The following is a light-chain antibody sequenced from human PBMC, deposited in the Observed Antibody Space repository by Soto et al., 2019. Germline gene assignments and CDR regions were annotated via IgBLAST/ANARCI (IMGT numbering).Light chain of an antibody. CDR2: GAS. J-gene: IGKJ1*01. Sequence: EILLTQSPGTLSLSPGERATLSCRASQSINNNYLAWYQQKRGQAPRLLIYGASSRATGIPDRFSGSGSGTDFTLTISRLEPEDFAVYYCQQYGGTPRTFGQGTKVEIK. V-gene: IGKV3-20*01. CDR3: QQYGGTPRT. CDR1: QSINNNY.